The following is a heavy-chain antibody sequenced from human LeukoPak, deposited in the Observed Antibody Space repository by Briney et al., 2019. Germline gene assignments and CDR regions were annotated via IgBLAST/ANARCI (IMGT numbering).Heavy chain of an antibody. J-gene: IGHJ4*02. Sequence: GRSLRLSCAASGFTFSSYAMHWVRQAPGKGLEWVAVISYDGSNKYYADSVKGRFTISRDNSKNTLYLQMNSLRAEDTAVYYCARDPSWQLCFDYWGQGTLVTVSS. D-gene: IGHD2-21*01. V-gene: IGHV3-30*04. CDR3: ARDPSWQLCFDY. CDR2: ISYDGSNK. CDR1: GFTFSSYA.